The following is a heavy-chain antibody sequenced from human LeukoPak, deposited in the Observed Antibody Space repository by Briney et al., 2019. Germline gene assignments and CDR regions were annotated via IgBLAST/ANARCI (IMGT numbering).Heavy chain of an antibody. CDR2: INPSGGST. CDR3: ARGHGTTYYFDY. Sequence: ASVKVSCKASGYTFTGYYMHWVRQAPGQGLEWMGIINPSGGSTSYAQKFQGRVTMTRDMSTSTVYMELSSLRSEDTAVYYCARGHGTTYYFDYWGQGTLVTVSS. CDR1: GYTFTGYY. J-gene: IGHJ4*02. D-gene: IGHD1-14*01. V-gene: IGHV1-46*01.